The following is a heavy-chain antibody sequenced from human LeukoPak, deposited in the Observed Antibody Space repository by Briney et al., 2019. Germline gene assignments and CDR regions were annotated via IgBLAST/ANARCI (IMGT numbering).Heavy chain of an antibody. D-gene: IGHD3-10*01. J-gene: IGHJ4*02. V-gene: IGHV1-69*13. CDR1: GGTFSSYA. CDR2: IIPIFGTA. CDR3: AKDSLKLLWLGEFSWYFDY. Sequence: SVKVSCKASGGTFSSYAISWVRQAPGQGLEWMGGIIPIFGTANYAQKFQGRVTITADESTSTAYMELSSLRSEDTAVYYCAKDSLKLLWLGEFSWYFDYWGQGTLVTVSS.